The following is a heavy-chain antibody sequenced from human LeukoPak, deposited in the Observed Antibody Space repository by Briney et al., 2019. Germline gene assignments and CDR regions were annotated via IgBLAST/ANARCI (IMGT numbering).Heavy chain of an antibody. CDR2: ISYDGSNK. CDR1: GFTFSSYA. D-gene: IGHD6-6*01. Sequence: PGRSLRLSCAASGFTFSSYAMHWVRQAPGKGLEWVAVISYDGSNKYYADSVKGRFTISRDNSKNTLYLQMNSLRAEDTAVYYCARDLLKVGTFPKGEYSSSSCAFDIWGQGTMVTVSS. V-gene: IGHV3-30-3*01. CDR3: ARDLLKVGTFPKGEYSSSSCAFDI. J-gene: IGHJ3*02.